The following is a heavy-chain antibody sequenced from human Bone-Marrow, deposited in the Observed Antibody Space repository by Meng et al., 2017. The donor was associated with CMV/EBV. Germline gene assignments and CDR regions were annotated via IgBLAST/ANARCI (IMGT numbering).Heavy chain of an antibody. CDR2: IKSKTDGGTT. V-gene: IGHV3-15*01. CDR3: TTAYVRVGARVLTFDY. CDR1: GFTFSNAW. Sequence: GESLKISCAASGFTFSNAWMSWVRQAPGKGLEWVGRIKSKTDGGTTDYAAPVKGRFTISRDESKNTQYLQMNSLKTEDTAVYYCTTAYVRVGARVLTFDYWGQGTLVTVYS. J-gene: IGHJ4*02. D-gene: IGHD3-10*02.